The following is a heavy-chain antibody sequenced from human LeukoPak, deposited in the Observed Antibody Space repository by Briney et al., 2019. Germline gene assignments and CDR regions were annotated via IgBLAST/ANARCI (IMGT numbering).Heavy chain of an antibody. CDR3: ARVARGDYYYYYMDV. CDR2: IIPIFGTA. Sequence: EASVKVSCKASGGTFSSYAISWVRQAPGQGLEWMGGIIPIFGTANYAQKFQGRVTITADESTSTAYMELSSLRSEDTALYYCARVARGDYYYYYMDVWGKGTTVTVSS. J-gene: IGHJ6*03. CDR1: GGTFSSYA. D-gene: IGHD3-10*01. V-gene: IGHV1-69*01.